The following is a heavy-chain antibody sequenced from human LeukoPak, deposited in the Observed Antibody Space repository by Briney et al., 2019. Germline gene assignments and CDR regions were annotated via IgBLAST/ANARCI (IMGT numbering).Heavy chain of an antibody. D-gene: IGHD1-26*01. CDR1: GYTFTSYA. V-gene: IGHV1-18*01. Sequence: ASVKVSCKASGYTFTSYAIIWVRQDPRQGLEWMGWISANNGNTNYPQKPQGKVSMNKDTSTSTAYMELRTLTSDDTAVYYCARQIVGATNWFDPWGQGTLVTVSS. J-gene: IGHJ5*02. CDR2: ISANNGNT. CDR3: ARQIVGATNWFDP.